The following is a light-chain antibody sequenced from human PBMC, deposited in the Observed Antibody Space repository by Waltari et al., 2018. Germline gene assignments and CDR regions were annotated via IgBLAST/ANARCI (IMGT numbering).Light chain of an antibody. J-gene: IGKJ1*01. CDR3: MQGTHWPWT. CDR2: QIS. Sequence: DVVMTQSPLSLPVTLGQPASISCTSRQSLVHSDGHTSLTWFLQRPGQSPRRLIYQISKRDSGVPDRFSGSGSVTHFTLKISRVEAEDVGLYYCMQGTHWPWTFGPGTKVEIK. CDR1: QSLVHSDGHTS. V-gene: IGKV2-30*02.